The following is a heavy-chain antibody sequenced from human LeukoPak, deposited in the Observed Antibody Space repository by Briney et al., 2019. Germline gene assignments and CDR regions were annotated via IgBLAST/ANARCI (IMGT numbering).Heavy chain of an antibody. Sequence: PSETLSLTCTVSGGSFSGYYWSWIRQPPGRGLEWIGEINHSGSTNYNPSLKSRVTISVDTSKNQFSLKLSSVTAADTAVYYCARVQAFRWSSQLPFDYWGQGTLVTVSS. V-gene: IGHV4-34*01. D-gene: IGHD2-2*01. CDR2: INHSGST. CDR3: ARVQAFRWSSQLPFDY. J-gene: IGHJ4*02. CDR1: GGSFSGYY.